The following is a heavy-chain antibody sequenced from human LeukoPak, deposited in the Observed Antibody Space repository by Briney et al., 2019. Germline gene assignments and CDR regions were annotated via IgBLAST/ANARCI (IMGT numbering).Heavy chain of an antibody. CDR1: GFTFSSYA. CDR3: TTETYDFPY. V-gene: IGHV3-30-3*01. J-gene: IGHJ4*02. D-gene: IGHD3-3*01. Sequence: PGGSLRLSCAASGFTFSSYAMHWVRQAPGKGLEWVAVISYDGSNKYFADSVKGRFTISRDNSKNTLYLQMNSLKTEDTAVYYCTTETYDFPYWGQGTLVTVSS. CDR2: ISYDGSNK.